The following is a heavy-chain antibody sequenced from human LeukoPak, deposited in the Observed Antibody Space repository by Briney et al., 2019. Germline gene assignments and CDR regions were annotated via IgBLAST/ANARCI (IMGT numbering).Heavy chain of an antibody. CDR1: GFTFSSYS. CDR2: ISSSSSYI. J-gene: IGHJ3*02. Sequence: TGGSLRLSCAASGFTFSSYSMNWVRQAPGKGLEWVSSISSSSSYIYYADSVKGRFTITRDNAKNSLYLQMNSLRAEDTAVYYCARCYSSSWYDAGAFDIWGQGTMVTVSS. V-gene: IGHV3-21*01. D-gene: IGHD6-13*01. CDR3: ARCYSSSWYDAGAFDI.